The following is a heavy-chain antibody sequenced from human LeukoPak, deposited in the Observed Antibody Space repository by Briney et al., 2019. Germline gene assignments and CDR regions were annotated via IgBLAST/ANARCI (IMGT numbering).Heavy chain of an antibody. CDR2: ISASHGNP. CDR3: ARAHYDFWSGYYYYYYGMDV. J-gene: IGHJ6*02. V-gene: IGHV1-18*01. CDR1: GYTFTSYG. D-gene: IGHD3-3*01. Sequence: SVTLSCKASGYTFTSYGISSVRQAPGQRLERIEWISASHGNPNYAQKLQGRVTMTTDTSTSTAYMELRSLRSDDTAVYYCARAHYDFWSGYYYYYYGMDVRGQGTTVTVSS.